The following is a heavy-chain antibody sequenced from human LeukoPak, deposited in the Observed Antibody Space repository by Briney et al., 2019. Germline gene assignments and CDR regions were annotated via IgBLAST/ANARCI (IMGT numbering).Heavy chain of an antibody. CDR3: ARKTVPYDYGDSHLDY. CDR2: INPSGGST. J-gene: IGHJ4*02. CDR1: GYTFTGYY. D-gene: IGHD4-17*01. Sequence: ASVKVSCKASGYTFTGYYMHWVRQAPGQGLEWMGIINPSGGSTSYAQKFQGRVTMTRDTSTSTVYMELSSLRSEDTAVYYCARKTVPYDYGDSHLDYWGQGTLVTVSS. V-gene: IGHV1-46*01.